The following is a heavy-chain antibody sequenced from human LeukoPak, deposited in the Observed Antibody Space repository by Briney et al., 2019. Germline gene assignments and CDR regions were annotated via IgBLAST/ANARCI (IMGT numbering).Heavy chain of an antibody. CDR1: GFTFTSYW. CDR2: IKHDGSEQ. V-gene: IGHV3-7*01. CDR3: KSGGAAPGAFDY. J-gene: IGHJ4*02. D-gene: IGHD6-13*01. Sequence: PGGSLRLSCAASGFTFTSYWMSWMRQAPGKGLQWVANIKHDGSEQYYVDSVKGRFTISRDNARNSLYLQMNSLGVEDTAVYYCKSGGAAPGAFDYWGRGALVTVSS.